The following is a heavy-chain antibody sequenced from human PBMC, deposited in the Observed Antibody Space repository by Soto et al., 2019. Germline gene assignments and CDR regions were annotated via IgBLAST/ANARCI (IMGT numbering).Heavy chain of an antibody. Sequence: SETLSLTCTVSGGSISSYYWSWIRQPPGKGLEWIGYIYYSGSTNYNPSLKSRVTISVDTSKNQFSLKLSSVTAADTAVYYCARRSSSSSFWFDPWGQGTLGTVSS. J-gene: IGHJ5*02. CDR3: ARRSSSSSFWFDP. CDR1: GGSISSYY. CDR2: IYYSGST. D-gene: IGHD6-6*01. V-gene: IGHV4-59*01.